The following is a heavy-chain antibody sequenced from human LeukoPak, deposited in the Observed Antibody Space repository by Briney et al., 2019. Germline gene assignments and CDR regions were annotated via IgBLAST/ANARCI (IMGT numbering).Heavy chain of an antibody. D-gene: IGHD2-2*01. Sequence: WASVKVSCKASGYTFTSYYMHWVRQPPGQGLEWMGIINPSGGNTSYAQKFQGRVTMTRDTSTNTVHMELSSLRSEDTAVYYCARSPAGYMDVWGKGTTVTVSS. CDR2: INPSGGNT. CDR1: GYTFTSYY. V-gene: IGHV1-46*01. CDR3: ARSPAGYMDV. J-gene: IGHJ6*03.